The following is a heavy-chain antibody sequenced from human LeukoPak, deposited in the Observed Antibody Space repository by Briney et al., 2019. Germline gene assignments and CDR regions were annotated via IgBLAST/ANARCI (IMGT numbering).Heavy chain of an antibody. D-gene: IGHD2-21*02. Sequence: SVKVSCKASGGTFSSYAISWVRQAPGQGLEWMGGIIPIFGTANYAQKFQGRVTITADESTSTAYMELSSLRSEDTAVYYCASRDGGLSGLDIWGQGTMVTVSS. J-gene: IGHJ3*02. CDR2: IIPIFGTA. V-gene: IGHV1-69*13. CDR1: GGTFSSYA. CDR3: ASRDGGLSGLDI.